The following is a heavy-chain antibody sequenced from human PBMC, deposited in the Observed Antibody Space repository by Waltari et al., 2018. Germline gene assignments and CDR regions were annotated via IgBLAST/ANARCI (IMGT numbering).Heavy chain of an antibody. CDR1: GYTFRDYG. CDR3: AKDRRWSAGGFYYYYGMDV. D-gene: IGHD6-13*01. Sequence: QGQLVESGGGVVQPGRSLRLSCEGSGYTFRDYGIHWVRQAPGKGLEWLAVIVYEGTHKNDADSVKGRFTISKDNSKKTVYLEMNSLGVDDTAVYHCAKDRRWSAGGFYYYYGMDVWGQGTTVVVSS. V-gene: IGHV3-30*18. CDR2: IVYEGTHK. J-gene: IGHJ6*02.